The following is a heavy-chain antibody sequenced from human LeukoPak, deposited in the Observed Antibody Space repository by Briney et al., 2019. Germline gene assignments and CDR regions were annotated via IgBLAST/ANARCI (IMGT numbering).Heavy chain of an antibody. CDR2: INHSGST. CDR3: AREDRAQLDAFDI. Sequence: GSLRLSCAASGFTFSSYSMNWVRQAPGKGLEWIGEINHSGSTNYNPSLKSRVTISVDTSKNQFSLKLSSVTAADTAVYYCAREDRAQLDAFDIWGQGTMVTVSS. J-gene: IGHJ3*02. D-gene: IGHD1-1*01. CDR1: GFTFSSYS. V-gene: IGHV4-34*01.